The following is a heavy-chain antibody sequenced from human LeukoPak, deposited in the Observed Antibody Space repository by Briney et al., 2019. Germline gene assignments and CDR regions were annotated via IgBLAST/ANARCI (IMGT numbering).Heavy chain of an antibody. Sequence: GGSLRLSCAASGFTFSSYGMHWVRQAPGKGLEWVAFIRYDGSNKYYADSVKGRFTISRDNSKNTLYLQMNSLRAEDTAVYYCARPRPLRFLEWLLSYWGQGTLVTVSS. V-gene: IGHV3-30*02. J-gene: IGHJ4*02. CDR2: IRYDGSNK. CDR3: ARPRPLRFLEWLLSY. D-gene: IGHD3-3*01. CDR1: GFTFSSYG.